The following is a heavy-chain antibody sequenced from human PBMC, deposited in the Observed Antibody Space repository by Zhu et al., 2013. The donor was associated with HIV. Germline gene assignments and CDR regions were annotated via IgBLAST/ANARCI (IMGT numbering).Heavy chain of an antibody. CDR1: GFTFSNYA. Sequence: VQLLESGGGVVQPGRSLRLSCAASGFTFSNYAMHWVRQAPVKGLEWVAVISYTGTYKYYADSVEGRFTISRDSSKNTLSLQMNSLRADDTAVYYCARGGYQDNTGYGWGAFDIWGQGAMVTVSS. D-gene: IGHD3-9*01. V-gene: IGHV3-30-3*01. J-gene: IGHJ3*02. CDR2: ISYTGTYK. CDR3: ARGGYQDNTGYGWGAFDI.